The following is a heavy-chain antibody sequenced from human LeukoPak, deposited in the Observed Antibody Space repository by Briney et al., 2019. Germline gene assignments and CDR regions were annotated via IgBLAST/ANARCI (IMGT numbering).Heavy chain of an antibody. Sequence: GGSLRLSCAASGFNFRSNAMHWVRQVPGKGLEWVAIISYDGSNKYYADSVKGRFTISRDNSKNTLYLQMNSLRAEDTAVYYCARAHLSSASTDYTDVWGKGTTVTVSS. CDR2: ISYDGSNK. V-gene: IGHV3-30*03. J-gene: IGHJ6*03. D-gene: IGHD6-6*01. CDR1: GFNFRSNA. CDR3: ARAHLSSASTDYTDV.